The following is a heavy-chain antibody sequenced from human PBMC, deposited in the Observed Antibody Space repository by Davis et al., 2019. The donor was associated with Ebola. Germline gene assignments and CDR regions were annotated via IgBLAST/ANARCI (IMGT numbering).Heavy chain of an antibody. Sequence: GESLKISCAASGFIFSNYWMSWVRQAPGKGPEWVAIIKQDGGETYYVDSVKGRFTISRDNAKNSLFLQMNSLRAEDTALYYCASGDGRGSSYDMDVWGQGTTVIVSS. D-gene: IGHD5-12*01. J-gene: IGHJ6*03. CDR1: GFIFSNYW. CDR3: ASGDGRGSSYDMDV. V-gene: IGHV3-7*03. CDR2: IKQDGGET.